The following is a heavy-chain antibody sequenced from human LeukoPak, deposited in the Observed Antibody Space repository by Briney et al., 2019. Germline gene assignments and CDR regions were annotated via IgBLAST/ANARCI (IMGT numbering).Heavy chain of an antibody. CDR3: AKGGVPMATSLIHH. J-gene: IGHJ1*01. CDR2: ISGDGRST. Sequence: GGSLRLSCAAAGVTFSIDPMTLVRQAPGKGLEWVSSISGDGRSTHRADSVKGRFAISRDNSKNTLYLQMNSLRADDTAVYYCAKGGVPMATSLIHHWGQGTLVIVSS. D-gene: IGHD5-24*01. V-gene: IGHV3-23*01. CDR1: GVTFSIDP.